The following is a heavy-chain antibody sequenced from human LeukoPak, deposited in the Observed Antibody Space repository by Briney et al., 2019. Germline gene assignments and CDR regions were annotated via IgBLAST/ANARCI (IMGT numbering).Heavy chain of an antibody. J-gene: IGHJ6*03. Sequence: GASVKVSCKASGYTFTSYGISWVRPAPGQGREWMGWINAYNGNTNYAQKFQGRVSMTRDTSISTAYMELSRLRSDDTAVYYCARNYGDYYYQPSGNYYYYYYMDVWGKGTTVTVSS. V-gene: IGHV1-18*01. CDR3: ARNYGDYYYQPSGNYYYYYYMDV. CDR2: INAYNGNT. CDR1: GYTFTSYG. D-gene: IGHD4-17*01.